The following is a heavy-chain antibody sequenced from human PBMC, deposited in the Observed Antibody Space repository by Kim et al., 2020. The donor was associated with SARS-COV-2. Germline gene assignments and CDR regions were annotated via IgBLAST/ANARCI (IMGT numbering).Heavy chain of an antibody. CDR1: GGSISSSSYY. J-gene: IGHJ3*02. CDR3: ARHYYDSSGSPHDAFDI. Sequence: SETLSLTCTVSGGSISSSSYYWGWIRQPQGKGLEWIGSIYYSGSPYSTPSLKSRVTISVDTSKNQFSLKLSSVTAADTAVYYCARHYYDSSGSPHDAFDIWGQGTMVTVSS. D-gene: IGHD3-22*01. V-gene: IGHV4-39*01. CDR2: IYYSGSP.